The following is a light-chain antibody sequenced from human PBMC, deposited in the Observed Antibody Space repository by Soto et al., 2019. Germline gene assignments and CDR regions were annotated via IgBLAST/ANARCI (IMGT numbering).Light chain of an antibody. V-gene: IGKV1-39*01. J-gene: IGKJ1*01. CDR1: QSISNY. CDR3: QQSYSSPET. Sequence: DIQMTQSPSSLSASVGDRVTITCRAGQSISNYLNWYQQKPGKAPKLLIYAASSLQGGVPSRFRGSGSGTDFTLTISSLQSEDFATYYCQQSYSSPETFGQGTKVEIK. CDR2: AAS.